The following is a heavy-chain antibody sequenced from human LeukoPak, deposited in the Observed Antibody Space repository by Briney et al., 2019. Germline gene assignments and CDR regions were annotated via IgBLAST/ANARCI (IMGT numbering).Heavy chain of an antibody. CDR3: ASDFTQGGGLLED. J-gene: IGHJ4*02. CDR1: GASITSGF. D-gene: IGHD3-3*01. CDR2: VSSTTSP. V-gene: IGHV4-59*01. Sequence: SGTLSLTCTVSGASITSGFWTWARQPPGKGLEGIGYVSSTTSPTYNPSLESRVTMSLDTSKSQFSLRLASMTAADTAIYYCASDFTQGGGLLEDWGPGTLVVVSS.